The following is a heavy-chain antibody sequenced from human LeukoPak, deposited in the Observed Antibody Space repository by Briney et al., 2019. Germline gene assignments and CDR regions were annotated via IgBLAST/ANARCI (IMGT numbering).Heavy chain of an antibody. CDR3: ARVLSGSWDWFDP. D-gene: IGHD3-22*01. CDR1: GFTFSRYW. V-gene: IGHV3-74*01. Sequence: GSLRLSCAASGFTFSRYWIHWVRQAPGKGLEWVSRINPDGSTTTHADSVKGRFTISRDNAKNTLYLQMNSLRAEDTAMYYCARVLSGSWDWFDPWGRGTLVTVSS. CDR2: INPDGSTT. J-gene: IGHJ5*02.